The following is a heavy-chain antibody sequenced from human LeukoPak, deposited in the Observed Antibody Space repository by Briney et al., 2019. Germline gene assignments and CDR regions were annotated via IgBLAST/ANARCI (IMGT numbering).Heavy chain of an antibody. CDR3: ARDNYDYGDYGTYYGMDV. D-gene: IGHD4-17*01. CDR1: GFTFSSYS. Sequence: GGSLRLSCAASGFTFSSYSMNWVRQAPGKGLEWVSSISSSSSYIYYADSVKGRFTISRDNAKNSLYLQMNSLRAEDTAVYYCARDNYDYGDYGTYYGMDVWGQGTTVTVSS. J-gene: IGHJ6*02. CDR2: ISSSSSYI. V-gene: IGHV3-21*01.